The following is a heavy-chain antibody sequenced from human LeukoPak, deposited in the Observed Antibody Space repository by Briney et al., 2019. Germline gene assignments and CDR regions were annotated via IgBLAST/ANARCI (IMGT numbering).Heavy chain of an antibody. V-gene: IGHV4-34*01. Sequence: GSLRLSCAASGFTYSNHAMSWIRQPPGKGLEWIGEINHSGSTNYNPSLKSRVTISVDTSKNQFSLKLSSVTAADTAVYYCARAPKYWGQGTLVTVSS. J-gene: IGHJ4*02. CDR3: ARAPKY. CDR2: INHSGST. CDR1: GFTYSNHA.